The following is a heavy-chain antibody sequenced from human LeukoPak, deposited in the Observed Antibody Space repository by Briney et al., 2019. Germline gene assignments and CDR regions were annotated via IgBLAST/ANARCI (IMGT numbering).Heavy chain of an antibody. CDR1: GGSISSNIHY. V-gene: IGHV4-39*01. J-gene: IGHJ5*02. CDR2: VHYTGNT. CDR3: ARHSGLRSPFDP. Sequence: PSETLSLTCSVSGGSISSNIHYWGWIRQPPGRGLEWIASVHYTGNTFYNPSLKSRVTISVDTSKDQLSLKLTSATAADTSVYYCARHSGLRSPFDPWGQGTLVTVSS. D-gene: IGHD3-3*01.